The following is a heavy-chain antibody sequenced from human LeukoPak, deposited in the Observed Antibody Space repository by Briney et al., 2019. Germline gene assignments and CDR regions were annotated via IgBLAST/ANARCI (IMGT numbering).Heavy chain of an antibody. D-gene: IGHD3-9*01. J-gene: IGHJ4*02. V-gene: IGHV1-24*01. CDR3: ATEPRYFDWPNLYY. Sequence: ASVKVSCKVSGYTLTELSMHWVRQAPGKGLEWMGGFDPEDGETIYAQKFQGRVTMTEDTSTDTAYMELSSLRSEDTAVYYCATEPRYFDWPNLYYWGQGTLVTVPS. CDR2: FDPEDGET. CDR1: GYTLTELS.